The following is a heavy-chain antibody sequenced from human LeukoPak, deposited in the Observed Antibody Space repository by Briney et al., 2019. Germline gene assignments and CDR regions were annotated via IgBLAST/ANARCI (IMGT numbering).Heavy chain of an antibody. D-gene: IGHD6-6*01. CDR2: INPNSGGT. CDR3: ARDHSSDDAFDI. V-gene: IGHV1-2*02. Sequence: ASVKVSCKASGYTFTGYYMHWVRQAPGQGLERMGWINPNSGGTNYAQKFQGRVTMTRDTSISTAYMELSRLRSDDTAVYYCARDHSSDDAFDIWGQGTMVTVSS. CDR1: GYTFTGYY. J-gene: IGHJ3*02.